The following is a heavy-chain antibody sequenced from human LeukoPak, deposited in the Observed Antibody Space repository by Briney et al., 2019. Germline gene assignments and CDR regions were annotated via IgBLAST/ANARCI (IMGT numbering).Heavy chain of an antibody. D-gene: IGHD6-19*01. CDR2: IDANTGHP. Sequence: GASVKVSCKASGYTLTKYSMNWVRQAPGQGLEWLGWIDANTGHPTYAQGFAGRFVFSLDTSVSTAYLQINSLKAEDTAFYYCARDHRTGWSPLWGQETLVTVSS. CDR1: GYTLTKYS. V-gene: IGHV7-4-1*02. J-gene: IGHJ4*02. CDR3: ARDHRTGWSPL.